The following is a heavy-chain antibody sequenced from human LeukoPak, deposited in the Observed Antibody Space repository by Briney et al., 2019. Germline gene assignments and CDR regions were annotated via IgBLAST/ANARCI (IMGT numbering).Heavy chain of an antibody. CDR2: INHSGST. J-gene: IGHJ4*02. CDR1: GGSFSGYY. V-gene: IGHV4-34*01. Sequence: PSETLSLTCAVYGGSFSGYYWSWIRQPPGKGLEWIGEINHSGSTNYDPSLKSRVTSSVDTSKNQFSLKLNSVTAADTAVYYCARGRTDFDVLTGLDYWGQGTLVTVSS. CDR3: ARGRTDFDVLTGLDY. D-gene: IGHD3-9*01.